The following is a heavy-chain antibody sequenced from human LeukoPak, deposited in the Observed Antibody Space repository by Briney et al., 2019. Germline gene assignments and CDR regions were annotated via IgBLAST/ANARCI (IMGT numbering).Heavy chain of an antibody. CDR3: ARGDFSPDFDY. J-gene: IGHJ4*02. D-gene: IGHD2-21*02. CDR1: SYSITIGYY. V-gene: IGHV4-38-2*02. CDR2: IYHSGKT. Sequence: SETLSLTCTVSSYSITIGYYWAWIRQPPGEGLEWIGSIYHSGKTYYNPSLKSRVTISGDTSKTHFSLNLNSVSAADTAVYYCARGDFSPDFDYWGQGTLVTVSS.